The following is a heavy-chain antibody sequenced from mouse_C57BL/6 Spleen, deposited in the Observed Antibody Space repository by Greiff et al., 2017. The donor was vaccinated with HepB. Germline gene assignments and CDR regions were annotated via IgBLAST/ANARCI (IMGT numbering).Heavy chain of an antibody. CDR2: IYPGGGYT. Sequence: QVQLKESGAELVRPGTSVKMSCKASGYTFTNYWIGWAKQRPGHGLEWIGDIYPGGGYTNYNEKFKGKATLTADKSSSTAYMQFSSLTSEDSAIYYCARWNYGSSRDYFDYWGQGTTLTVSS. J-gene: IGHJ2*01. CDR1: GYTFTNYW. CDR3: ARWNYGSSRDYFDY. V-gene: IGHV1-63*01. D-gene: IGHD1-1*01.